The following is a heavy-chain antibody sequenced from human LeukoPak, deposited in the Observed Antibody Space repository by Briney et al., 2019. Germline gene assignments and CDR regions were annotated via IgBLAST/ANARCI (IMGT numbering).Heavy chain of an antibody. CDR3: ARRPKYNSGGYFDY. V-gene: IGHV5-51*01. J-gene: IGHJ4*02. D-gene: IGHD1-1*01. CDR2: IYPGDSDT. Sequence: GESLQISCQGSGYSFTTYWVGWVRQMPGKGLEWMGIIYPGDSDTRYSPSFQGQVTISADKSTNTAYLQLSSLKASDTAIYYCARRPKYNSGGYFDYWGQGTLVTVSS. CDR1: GYSFTTYW.